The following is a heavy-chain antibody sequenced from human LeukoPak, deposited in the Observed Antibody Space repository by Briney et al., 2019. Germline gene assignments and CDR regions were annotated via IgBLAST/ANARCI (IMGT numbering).Heavy chain of an antibody. Sequence: SETLSLTCTVSGGSISSSSYYWGWIRQPPGKGLEWIGSIYYSWSTYYNPSLKSRVTISVDTSKNQFSLKLSSVTAADTAVYYCARGRIELRFLEWLPTYYYYMDVWGKGTTVTVSS. CDR2: IYYSWST. V-gene: IGHV4-39*07. CDR1: GGSISSSSYY. J-gene: IGHJ6*03. D-gene: IGHD3-3*01. CDR3: ARGRIELRFLEWLPTYYYYMDV.